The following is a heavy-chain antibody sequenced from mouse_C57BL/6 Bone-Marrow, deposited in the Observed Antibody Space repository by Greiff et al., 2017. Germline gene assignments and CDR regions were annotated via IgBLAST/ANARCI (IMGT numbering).Heavy chain of an antibody. CDR1: GYTFTSYW. J-gene: IGHJ4*01. D-gene: IGHD1-1*01. Sequence: QVQLQQPGAELVRPGSSVKLSCKASGYTFTSYWMDWVKQRPGQGLEWIGNIYPSDSETHYNQKFKDKATLTVDKSSSTAYMQLSSLTSEDSAVYYSARLLYGSSYNYAMDYWGQGTSVTVSS. CDR2: IYPSDSET. V-gene: IGHV1-61*01. CDR3: ARLLYGSSYNYAMDY.